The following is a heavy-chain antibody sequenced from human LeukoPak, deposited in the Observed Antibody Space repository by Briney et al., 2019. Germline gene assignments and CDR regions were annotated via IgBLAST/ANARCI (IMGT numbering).Heavy chain of an antibody. V-gene: IGHV4-34*01. D-gene: IGHD3-3*01. CDR1: GGSFSGYY. Sequence: SETLSLTCVVYGGSFSGYYWSWIRQPPGKGLEWIGEINHSGSTNYNPSLKSRVTISVDTSKNQFSLKLSSVTAADTAVYYCARGAYYDFWSAYNWFDPWGQGTLVTVSS. CDR2: INHSGST. J-gene: IGHJ5*02. CDR3: ARGAYYDFWSAYNWFDP.